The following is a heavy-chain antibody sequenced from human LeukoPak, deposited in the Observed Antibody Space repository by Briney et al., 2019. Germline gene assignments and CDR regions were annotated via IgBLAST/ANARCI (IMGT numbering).Heavy chain of an antibody. CDR3: ARGRQYSTTWYFDL. V-gene: IGHV1-8*01. J-gene: IGHJ2*01. Sequence: GASVKVSCKASGYTFVSYDINWVRQATGQGLEWMGWMSPNSGNTGFAQKFQGRVTMTRNTSIRTAYMELSSLRSEDTAVYYCARGRQYSTTWYFDLWGRGTLVTVSS. CDR2: MSPNSGNT. D-gene: IGHD6-6*01. CDR1: GYTFVSYD.